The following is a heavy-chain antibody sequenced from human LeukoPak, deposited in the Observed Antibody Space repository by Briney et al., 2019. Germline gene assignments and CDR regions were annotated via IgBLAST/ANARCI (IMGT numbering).Heavy chain of an antibody. J-gene: IGHJ4*02. V-gene: IGHV3-9*01. D-gene: IGHD2-21*01. CDR3: VKDNRDDPPAYFFDY. CDR1: GFTFNEYA. Sequence: GGSLRLSCEASGFTFNEYAMHWVRQVPGKGLEWVSGISWNSGNIGYADPVKGLFTISRDNAKNSLYLQMNSLRTEDTALYYCVKDNRDDPPAYFFDYWGQGSLVTVSS. CDR2: ISWNSGNI.